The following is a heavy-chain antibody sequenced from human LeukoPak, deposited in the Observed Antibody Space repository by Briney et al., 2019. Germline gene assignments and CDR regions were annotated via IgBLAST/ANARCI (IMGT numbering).Heavy chain of an antibody. CDR1: GYTFTSYG. Sequence: GASVKVSCKASGYTFTSYGISWVRQATGQGLEWMGWMNPNSGNTGYAQKFQGRVTITRNTSISTAYMELSSLRSEDTAVYYCARSDYDILTGYYYFDYWGQGTLVTVSS. J-gene: IGHJ4*02. CDR2: MNPNSGNT. D-gene: IGHD3-9*01. CDR3: ARSDYDILTGYYYFDY. V-gene: IGHV1-8*03.